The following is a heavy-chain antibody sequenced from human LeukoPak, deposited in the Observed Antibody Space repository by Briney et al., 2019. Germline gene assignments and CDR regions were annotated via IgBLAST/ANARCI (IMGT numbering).Heavy chain of an antibody. CDR1: GGSISSYY. D-gene: IGHD3-10*01. CDR3: ARDMVRGVILGAFDI. CDR2: IYTSGST. J-gene: IGHJ3*02. Sequence: PSETLSLTCTVSGGSISSYYWSWIRQPAGKGLEWIGRIYTSGSTNYNPSLKSRVTMSVDTSKNQFSPKLSSVTAADTAVYYCARDMVRGVILGAFDIWGQGTMVTVSS. V-gene: IGHV4-4*07.